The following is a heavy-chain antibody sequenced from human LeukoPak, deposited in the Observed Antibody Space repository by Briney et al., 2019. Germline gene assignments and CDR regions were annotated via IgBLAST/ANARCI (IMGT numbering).Heavy chain of an antibody. D-gene: IGHD5-24*01. CDR3: ARDLRDGYNSGSLGY. CDR2: IYSGGST. Sequence: GGSLRLSCAASGFTVSSNYMSWVRQAPGKGLEWVSVIYSGGSTYYADSVKGRFTISRDNSKNTLYLQMNSLRAEDTAVYYCARDLRDGYNSGSLGYWVHGTLVTVSS. J-gene: IGHJ4*01. V-gene: IGHV3-53*01. CDR1: GFTVSSNY.